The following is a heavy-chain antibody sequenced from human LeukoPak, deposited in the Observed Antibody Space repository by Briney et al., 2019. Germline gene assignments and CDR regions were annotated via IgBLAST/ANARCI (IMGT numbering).Heavy chain of an antibody. D-gene: IGHD5-24*01. CDR1: GFTFSSYG. V-gene: IGHV3-33*01. Sequence: GGSLRLSCAASGFTFSSYGIRWVRQAPGKGLERVSVIWYDGSNKYYGDSVKGRFTISRDNSKKTLYLQMNSLRVEDTAVYYCARGDGYNDAEYLQHWGQGTLVTVS. J-gene: IGHJ1*01. CDR3: ARGDGYNDAEYLQH. CDR2: IWYDGSNK.